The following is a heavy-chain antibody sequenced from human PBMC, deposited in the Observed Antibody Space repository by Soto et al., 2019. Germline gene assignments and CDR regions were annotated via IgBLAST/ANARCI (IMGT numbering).Heavy chain of an antibody. CDR2: IYYSGST. Sequence: QVQLQESGPGLVKPSETLSLTCTVSGGSVSSGSYYWSWIRQPPGKGLEWIGYIYYSGSTNYNPSLKSRVTISVDTSKTQFSLKLSSVTAADTAVDYCASELRDGYNLRRDFDIWGQGTMVTVSS. V-gene: IGHV4-61*01. CDR1: GGSVSSGSYY. CDR3: ASELRDGYNLRRDFDI. J-gene: IGHJ3*02. D-gene: IGHD5-12*01.